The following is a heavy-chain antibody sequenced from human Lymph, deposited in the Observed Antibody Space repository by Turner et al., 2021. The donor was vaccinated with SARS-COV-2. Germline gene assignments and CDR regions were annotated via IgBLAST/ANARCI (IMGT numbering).Heavy chain of an antibody. Sequence: EVQLGEAGGGLVQRGRSLRLSCAASGSTFDESVMHWVRQAPGKGLEWVSGISWKSGSISYADSEKGRFTISRENAKNSLYLQMNSRGAEDTALYYCAKGRRFGMDVWGQGTTVTVSS. V-gene: IGHV3-9*01. CDR3: AKGRRFGMDV. J-gene: IGHJ6*02. CDR2: ISWKSGSI. CDR1: GSTFDESV.